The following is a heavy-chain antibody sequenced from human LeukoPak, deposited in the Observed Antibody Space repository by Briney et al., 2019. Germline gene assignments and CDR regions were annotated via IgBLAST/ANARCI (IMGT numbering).Heavy chain of an antibody. CDR2: INPNSGGT. J-gene: IGHJ4*02. CDR1: GHTFTGYY. V-gene: IGHV1-2*02. Sequence: GASVKVSCKASGHTFTGYYMHWVRQAPGQGLEWMGWINPNSGGTNYAQKFQGRVTMTRDTSISTAYMELRSLRSDDTAVYYCARDGESSSDYWGQGTLVTVSS. D-gene: IGHD6-6*01. CDR3: ARDGESSSDY.